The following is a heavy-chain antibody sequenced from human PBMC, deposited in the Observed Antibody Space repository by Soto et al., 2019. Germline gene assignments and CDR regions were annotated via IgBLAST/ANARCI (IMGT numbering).Heavy chain of an antibody. CDR3: ARAAVPGNYGDYGGWFAP. Sequence: QLQLQESGSGLVKPSQTLSLTCAVSGGSISSGGYSWSWIRQPPGKGLEWIGYIYHSGSTYYNPSLQSRVTISVDRSKHQFSLELSSVTAADTAVYYCARAAVPGNYGDYGGWFAPWGQGTLVTVSS. CDR2: IYHSGST. J-gene: IGHJ5*02. CDR1: GGSISSGGYS. D-gene: IGHD4-17*01. V-gene: IGHV4-30-2*01.